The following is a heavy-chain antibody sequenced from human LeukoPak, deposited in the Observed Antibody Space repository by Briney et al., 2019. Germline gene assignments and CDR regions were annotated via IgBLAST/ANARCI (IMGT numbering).Heavy chain of an antibody. Sequence: GASVKVSFRASGYTFTVYYMHWGRQAPGQGREWMGWINPNSGGTNYTQKFQGRVTMTRDTSINTAYMELSRLRSEDTAVYYCARVEEGYGSGRRENYYYYYMDVWGKGTTVTISS. V-gene: IGHV1-2*02. D-gene: IGHD3-10*01. CDR1: GYTFTVYY. CDR3: ARVEEGYGSGRRENYYYYYMDV. J-gene: IGHJ6*03. CDR2: INPNSGGT.